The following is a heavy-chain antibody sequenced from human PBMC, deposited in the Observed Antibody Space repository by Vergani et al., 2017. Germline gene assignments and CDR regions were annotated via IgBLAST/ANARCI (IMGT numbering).Heavy chain of an antibody. CDR2: ISSSSSYI. V-gene: IGHV3-21*01. J-gene: IGHJ4*02. CDR1: GFTFSSAW. CDR3: ARDLFYYDSSGYYSGFFDY. Sequence: EVQPVESGGGLVKPGGSLRLSCTTSGFTFSSAWMSWVRQAPGKGLEWVSSISSSSSYIYYADSVKGRFTISRDNAKNSLYLQMNSLRAEDTAVYYCARDLFYYDSSGYYSGFFDYWGQGTLVTVSS. D-gene: IGHD3-22*01.